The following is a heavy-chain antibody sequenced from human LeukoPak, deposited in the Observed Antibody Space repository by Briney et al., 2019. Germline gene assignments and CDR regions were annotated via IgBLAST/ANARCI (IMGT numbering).Heavy chain of an antibody. CDR1: GGSISSGGYY. V-gene: IGHV4-30-2*01. D-gene: IGHD3-9*01. J-gene: IGHJ3*02. CDR2: IYHSGST. CDR3: ARGALRYFDWLLDAFDI. Sequence: PSETLSLTCTVSGGSISSGGYYWSWIRQPPGKGLEWIGYIYHSGSTYYNPSLKSRVTISVDRSKNQFSLKLSSVTAADTAVYYCARGALRYFDWLLDAFDIWGQGTMVTVSS.